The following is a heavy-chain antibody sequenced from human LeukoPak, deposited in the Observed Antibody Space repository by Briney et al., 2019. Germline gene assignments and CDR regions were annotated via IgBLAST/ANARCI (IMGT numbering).Heavy chain of an antibody. D-gene: IGHD6-13*01. CDR1: GFTFSTYA. V-gene: IGHV3-23*01. Sequence: GGSLRLSCAASGFTFSTYAMTWVRQAPGKGLEWVSAISGSGDNTYYADSVKGRFTISRDNSKNTLYLQMNSLRAEDTAMYYCARGSIWYSSSWYDTSDYWGQGTLVTVSS. CDR3: ARGSIWYSSSWYDTSDY. J-gene: IGHJ4*02. CDR2: ISGSGDNT.